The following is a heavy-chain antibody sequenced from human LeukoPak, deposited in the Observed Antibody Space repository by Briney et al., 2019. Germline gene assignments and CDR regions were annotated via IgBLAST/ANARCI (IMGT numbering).Heavy chain of an antibody. CDR1: GGSISSYY. CDR3: ARGEQQLAETQVRAEYFQH. Sequence: SETLSLTCTVSGGSISSYYWSWIRQPPGKGLEWIGYIYYSGSTNYNPSLKSRVTISVDTSKNQFSLKLSSVTAADTAVYYCARGEQQLAETQVRAEYFQHWGQGTLVTVSS. J-gene: IGHJ1*01. CDR2: IYYSGST. V-gene: IGHV4-59*12. D-gene: IGHD6-13*01.